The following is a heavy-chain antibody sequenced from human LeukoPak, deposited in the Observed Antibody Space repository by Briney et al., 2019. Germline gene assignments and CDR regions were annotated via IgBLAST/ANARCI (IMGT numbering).Heavy chain of an antibody. J-gene: IGHJ4*02. CDR2: INHSGGT. D-gene: IGHD6-19*01. V-gene: IGHV4-34*01. CDR1: GGSFSGYY. CDR3: ARRGWAFSSGWYFPY. Sequence: SETLSLTCAVYGGSFSGYYWSWIRQPPGKGLEWIGEINHSGGTNYNPSLKSRVTISVDTSKNQFSLKLSSVTAADTAVYYCARRGWAFSSGWYFPYWGQGTLVTVSS.